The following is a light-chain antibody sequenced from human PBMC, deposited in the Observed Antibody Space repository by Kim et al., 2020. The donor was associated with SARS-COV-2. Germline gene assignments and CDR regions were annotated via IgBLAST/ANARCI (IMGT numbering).Light chain of an antibody. CDR1: QGVGTF. J-gene: IGKJ2*01. CDR3: QQRSNWRYT. V-gene: IGKV3-11*01. Sequence: SLSPGERATLACRARQGVGTFLAWYQQKPGQSPRLLIYRASNRATGIPARFSGSGSVTDFTLTISSLEPEDFAVYYCQQRSNWRYTFGQGTKLEI. CDR2: RAS.